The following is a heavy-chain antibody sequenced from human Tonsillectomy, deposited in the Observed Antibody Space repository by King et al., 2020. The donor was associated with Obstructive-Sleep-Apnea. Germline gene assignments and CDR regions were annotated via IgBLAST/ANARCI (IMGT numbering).Heavy chain of an antibody. CDR2: INPNRGDT. J-gene: IGHJ6*02. D-gene: IGHD1-26*01. Sequence: QLVQSGAAVKKPGASVKVSCKASGYMFTDYYMYWVRQAPGQGLEWMGWINPNRGDTTYAQKFQGRVTMTRDTSISTAYMELSRLRSDDTAVYYCARVRRGSSGGGGLDVWGQGTTVTVSS. V-gene: IGHV1-2*02. CDR3: ARVRRGSSGGGGLDV. CDR1: GYMFTDYY.